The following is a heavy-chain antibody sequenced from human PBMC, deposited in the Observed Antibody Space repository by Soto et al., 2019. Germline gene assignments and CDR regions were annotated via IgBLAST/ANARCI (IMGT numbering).Heavy chain of an antibody. J-gene: IGHJ5*02. D-gene: IGHD2-15*01. V-gene: IGHV4-59*01. Sequence: PSETLSLTCTVSGGSISSYYWSWIRQPPGKGLEWIGYIYYSGSTNYNPSLKSRVTISVDTSNNQFSLKLSSVTAADTALYYCARVWGYCSGGSCFLDPWGQGTLVTVSS. CDR1: GGSISSYY. CDR3: ARVWGYCSGGSCFLDP. CDR2: IYYSGST.